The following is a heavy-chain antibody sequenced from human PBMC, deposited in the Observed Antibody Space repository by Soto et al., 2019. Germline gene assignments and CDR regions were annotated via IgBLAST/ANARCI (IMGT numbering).Heavy chain of an antibody. Sequence: QVQLQESGPGLVKPSQTLSLTCSVSGGSISSGGYYWSWIRQPPGKGLEWIGYIYYSANTHYNPSLKGRVSISADTSKNQSSLNLSSVTAADTAVYYCARSGGNSYYYGMDVWGQGTTVTVSS. CDR1: GGSISSGGYY. V-gene: IGHV4-31*02. CDR3: ARSGGNSYYYGMDV. D-gene: IGHD3-10*01. J-gene: IGHJ6*02. CDR2: IYYSANT.